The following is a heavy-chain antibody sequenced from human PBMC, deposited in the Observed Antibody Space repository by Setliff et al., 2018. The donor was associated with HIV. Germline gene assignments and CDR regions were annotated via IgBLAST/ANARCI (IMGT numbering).Heavy chain of an antibody. Sequence: ASVKVSCKASGYTFLAYYIHWMRQAPGQGLEWMGWINPNSGDTNYAQKFQGRVTMTRDTSISTAYMDLSRLRSDDTAVYYCARDLSTHWSGYSLGFWGPGTLVTVSS. J-gene: IGHJ4*02. D-gene: IGHD3-3*01. CDR3: ARDLSTHWSGYSLGF. CDR1: GYTFLAYY. CDR2: INPNSGDT. V-gene: IGHV1-2*02.